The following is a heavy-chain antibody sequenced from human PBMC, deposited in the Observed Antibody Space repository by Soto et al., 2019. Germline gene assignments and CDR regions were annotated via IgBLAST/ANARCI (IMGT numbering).Heavy chain of an antibody. CDR2: IIPILGIA. D-gene: IGHD3-22*01. CDR3: ASESGNSNYYDSSGYYYYYYYGMDV. Sequence: PSVKVSCKASGGTFSSYTISWVRQAPGQGLEWMGRIIPILGIANYAQKFQGRVTITADKSTSTAYMELSSLRSEDTAVYYCASESGNSNYYDSSGYYYYYYYGMDVWGQGTTVTVSS. J-gene: IGHJ6*02. V-gene: IGHV1-69*02. CDR1: GGTFSSYT.